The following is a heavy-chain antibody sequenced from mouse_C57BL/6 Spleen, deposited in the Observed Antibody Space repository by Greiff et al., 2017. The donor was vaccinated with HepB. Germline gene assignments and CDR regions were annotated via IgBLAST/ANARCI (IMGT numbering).Heavy chain of an antibody. J-gene: IGHJ3*01. CDR1: GYTFTDYY. V-gene: IGHV1-77*01. Sequence: VQLQQSGAELVKPGASVKISCKASGYTFTDYYINWVKQRPGQGLEWIGKIGPGSGSTYYNEKFKGKATLTADKSSSTAYMQLSSLSSEDSAVYFCARWKIYYDYDGGTLATYWGQGTLVTVSA. D-gene: IGHD2-4*01. CDR2: IGPGSGST. CDR3: ARWKIYYDYDGGTLATY.